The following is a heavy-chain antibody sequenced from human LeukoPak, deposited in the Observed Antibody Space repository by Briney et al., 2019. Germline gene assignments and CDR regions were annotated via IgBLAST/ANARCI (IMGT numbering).Heavy chain of an antibody. D-gene: IGHD6-19*01. V-gene: IGHV5-51*01. CDR3: ARHLRRGSGWYGD. CDR2: IRPMNSDV. CDR1: GYNFNTYW. Sequence: GESLQISCKGSGYNFNTYWVAWVRQLPGKGLEWMGIIRPMNSDVRYSPSFQGQVTISADRSINTAYLQWSSLKASDTAMYYCARHLRRGSGWYGDWGQGTLVTVSS. J-gene: IGHJ4*02.